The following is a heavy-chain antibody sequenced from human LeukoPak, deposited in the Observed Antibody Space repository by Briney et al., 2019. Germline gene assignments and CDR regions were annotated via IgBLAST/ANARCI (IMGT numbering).Heavy chain of an antibody. Sequence: ASVKVSCKASDGTFNYYGFSWVRQAPGQGLEWMGWISAYNGNTEYVQRLQGRLTMTTDTSTSTAYMELRSLRSDDTAVYYCARDLLRYCTGGFCSKGLWGQGSLVTVSS. D-gene: IGHD2-8*02. CDR3: ARDLLRYCTGGFCSKGL. CDR2: ISAYNGNT. CDR1: DGTFNYYG. J-gene: IGHJ4*02. V-gene: IGHV1-18*01.